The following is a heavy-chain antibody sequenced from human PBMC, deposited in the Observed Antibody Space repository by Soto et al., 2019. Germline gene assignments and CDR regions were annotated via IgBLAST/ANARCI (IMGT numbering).Heavy chain of an antibody. D-gene: IGHD2-21*02. V-gene: IGHV1-2*04. Sequence: GASVKVACKASGYTFTGDYMHWVRQAPGQGLEWMGWINPNSGGTNYAQKFQGWVTMTRDTSISTAYMELSRLRSDDTAVYYCARDGAYCGGDCYSVLGYHGMDVLVQRHTVTVSS. CDR3: ARDGAYCGGDCYSVLGYHGMDV. CDR1: GYTFTGDY. CDR2: INPNSGGT. J-gene: IGHJ6*02.